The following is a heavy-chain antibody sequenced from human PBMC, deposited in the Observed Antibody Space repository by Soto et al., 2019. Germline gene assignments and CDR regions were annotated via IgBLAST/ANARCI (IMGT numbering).Heavy chain of an antibody. CDR2: IYTSGST. J-gene: IGHJ6*02. V-gene: IGHV4-4*07. D-gene: IGHD4-4*01. CDR3: ARGGNYEYYYYGMDV. Sequence: TSETLSLTCTVSGGSISSYYWSWIRQPAGKGLEWIGRIYTSGSTNYNPSLKSRVTMSVDTSKNQFSLKLSSVTAADTTVYYCARGGNYEYYYYGMDVWGQGTTVTVSS. CDR1: GGSISSYY.